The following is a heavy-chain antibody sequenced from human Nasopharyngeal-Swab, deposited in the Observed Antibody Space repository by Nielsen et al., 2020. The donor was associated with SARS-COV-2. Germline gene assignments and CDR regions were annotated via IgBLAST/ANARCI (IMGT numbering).Heavy chain of an antibody. J-gene: IGHJ6*02. CDR1: GYSFTSYW. CDR3: ASTKAGLRFLEWSTPYYYGMDV. Sequence: GGSLRLSCKGSGYSFTSYWISWVRQMPGKGMEWMGRIDPSDSYTKYSPSFQGHVTISADKSISTAYLHWSSLKASDTAMYYCASTKAGLRFLEWSTPYYYGMDVWGQGTTVTVSS. V-gene: IGHV5-10-1*01. D-gene: IGHD3-3*01. CDR2: IDPSDSYT.